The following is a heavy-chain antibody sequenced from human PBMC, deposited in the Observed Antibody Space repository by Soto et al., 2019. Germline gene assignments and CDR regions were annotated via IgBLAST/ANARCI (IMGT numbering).Heavy chain of an antibody. Sequence: SETLSLTCAVYGGSFSGYYWSWIRQPAGKGLEWIGEINHSGSTNYNPSLKSRVTISVDTSKNQFPLKLSSVTAADTAVYYCARGRRGSSGWYGGYWFDPWGQGTLVTVSS. CDR3: ARGRRGSSGWYGGYWFDP. CDR1: GGSFSGYY. CDR2: INHSGST. V-gene: IGHV4-34*01. D-gene: IGHD6-19*01. J-gene: IGHJ5*02.